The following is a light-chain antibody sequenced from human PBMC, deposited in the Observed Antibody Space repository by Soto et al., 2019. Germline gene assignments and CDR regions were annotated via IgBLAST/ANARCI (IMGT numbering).Light chain of an antibody. CDR3: QQYNNWPRT. V-gene: IGKV3-15*01. Sequence: EIVLTQSPAALSVSPVESATLSCRASLSLSRNLAWYQQKPGQAPRLLIYAASTRATGIPARFSGSGSGTEFALTITSLQSEDFAVYYCQQYNNWPRTFGQGTKVDIK. J-gene: IGKJ1*01. CDR1: LSLSRN. CDR2: AAS.